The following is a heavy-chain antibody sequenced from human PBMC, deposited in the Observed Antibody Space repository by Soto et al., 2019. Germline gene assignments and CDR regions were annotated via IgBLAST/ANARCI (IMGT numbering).Heavy chain of an antibody. V-gene: IGHV3-20*04. CDR1: GFTFDDYG. Sequence: GGSLRLCCAGSGFTFDDYGMSWVRQALGKGLEWVSGINWNGGSTGYADSVKGRFTISRDNAKNSLYLQMNSLRAEDTALYYCAMGLHSESLYLALAAYWGQGFLVTVSS. J-gene: IGHJ4*02. CDR2: INWNGGST. D-gene: IGHD3-16*02. CDR3: AMGLHSESLYLALAAY.